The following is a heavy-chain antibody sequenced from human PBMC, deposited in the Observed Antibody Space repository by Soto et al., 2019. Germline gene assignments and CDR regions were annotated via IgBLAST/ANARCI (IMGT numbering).Heavy chain of an antibody. D-gene: IGHD6-6*01. CDR2: TGRRGETI. Sequence: GGSVRLSCVGTGFTFSRFEMNWVRQTTGEGVEWPPYTGRRGETIYHADFVKARFTISRDNAKSSLFLQMNGLRDEDTGIYYCARDSRGGAARRPTFYYWGRGTPVTVSS. J-gene: IGHJ4*02. V-gene: IGHV3-48*03. CDR3: ARDSRGGAARRPTFYY. CDR1: GFTFSRFE.